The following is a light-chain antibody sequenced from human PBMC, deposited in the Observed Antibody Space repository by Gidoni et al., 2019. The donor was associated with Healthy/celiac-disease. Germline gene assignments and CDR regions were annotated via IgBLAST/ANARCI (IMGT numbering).Light chain of an antibody. Sequence: TISCTGTSSDVGGYNYVSWYQQHPGKAPKLMIYEVSNRPSGVSNRFSGSKSGNTASLTISGLQAEDEADYYCSSDTSSSTLVFGGGTKLTVL. CDR2: EVS. J-gene: IGLJ2*01. CDR1: SSDVGGYNY. CDR3: SSDTSSSTLV. V-gene: IGLV2-14*01.